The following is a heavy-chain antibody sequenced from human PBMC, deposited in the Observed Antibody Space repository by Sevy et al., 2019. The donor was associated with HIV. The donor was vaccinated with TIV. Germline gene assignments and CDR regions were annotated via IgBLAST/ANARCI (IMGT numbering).Heavy chain of an antibody. Sequence: GGSLRLSCAASGFTFSHHSMNWVRQAPGKGLEWISYISKSGRTTYFAASVGGRFTISRDNAKNSLFLEMHSLTDEDTAVYYCAREENRELGTIPLDSWGRGIQVTVS. D-gene: IGHD7-27*01. J-gene: IGHJ4*02. CDR1: GFTFSHHS. CDR2: ISKSGRTT. CDR3: AREENRELGTIPLDS. V-gene: IGHV3-48*02.